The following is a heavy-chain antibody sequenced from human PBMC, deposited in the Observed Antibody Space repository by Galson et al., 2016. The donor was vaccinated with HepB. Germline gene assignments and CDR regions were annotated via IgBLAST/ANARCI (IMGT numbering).Heavy chain of an antibody. D-gene: IGHD1-14*01. V-gene: IGHV1-3*01. CDR3: ATQGHHPCDS. CDR1: GYTFTSYA. Sequence: SVKVSCKASGYTFTSYAIHWVRQAPGQRLEWMGWINAGNGNTKYSQNFQGRVTITRDTSASTAYMEMSSLTSEDTAVYFCATQGHHPCDSWGQGTLVTVSS. J-gene: IGHJ4*02. CDR2: INAGNGNT.